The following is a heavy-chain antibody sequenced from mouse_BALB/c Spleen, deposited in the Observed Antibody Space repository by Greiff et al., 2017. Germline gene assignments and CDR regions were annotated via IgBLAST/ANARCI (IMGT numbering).Heavy chain of an antibody. V-gene: IGHV1S81*02. CDR2: INPSNGGT. D-gene: IGHD1-1*01. J-gene: IGHJ4*01. CDR1: GYTFTSYY. Sequence: VKLMESGAELVKPGASVKLSCKASGYTFTSYYMYWVKQRPGQGLEWIGEINPSNGGTNFNEKFKSKATLTVDKSSSTAYMQLSSLTSEDSAVYYCTRSLYYGSQGAMDYWGQGTSVTVSS. CDR3: TRSLYYGSQGAMDY.